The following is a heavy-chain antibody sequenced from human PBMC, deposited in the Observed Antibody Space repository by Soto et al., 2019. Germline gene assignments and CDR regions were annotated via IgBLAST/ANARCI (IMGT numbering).Heavy chain of an antibody. D-gene: IGHD5-12*01. J-gene: IGHJ4*02. CDR3: ARAAEMATMSGDY. V-gene: IGHV1-69*13. CDR1: GGTFSSYA. CDR2: IIPIFGTA. Sequence: GASVKVSCKASGGTFSSYAISWVRQAPGQGLEWMGGIIPIFGTANYAQKFQGRVTITADESTSTAYMELSSLRSEDTAVYYCARAAEMATMSGDYWGQGTLVTVSS.